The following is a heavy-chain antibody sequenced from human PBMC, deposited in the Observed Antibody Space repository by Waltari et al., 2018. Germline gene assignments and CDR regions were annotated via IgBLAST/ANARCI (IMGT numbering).Heavy chain of an antibody. J-gene: IGHJ4*02. CDR3: ARGLIVALAGTGY. V-gene: IGHV4-34*01. D-gene: IGHD6-19*01. CDR2: INHSGST. Sequence: QVQLQQWGAGLLKPSETLSLTCAVYGGSFSGYYWSWIPQPPGKGLEWIGEINHSGSTNFNPSLKSRVTISVDTSKNQFSLKLSSVTAADTAVYYCARGLIVALAGTGYWGQGTLVTVSS. CDR1: GGSFSGYY.